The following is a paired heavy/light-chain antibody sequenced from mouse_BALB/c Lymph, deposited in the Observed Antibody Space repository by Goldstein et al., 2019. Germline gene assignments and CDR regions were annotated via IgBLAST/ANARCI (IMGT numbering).Heavy chain of an antibody. CDR3: ARSTMITYWYFDV. CDR1: GYTFTSYN. J-gene: IGHJ1*01. V-gene: IGHV1-12*01. Sequence: QAYLQQSGAELVRSGASVKMSCKASGYTFTSYNMHWVKQTPGQGLEWIGYIYPGNGGTNYNQKFKGKATLTADTSSSTAYMQISSLTSEDSAVYFCARSTMITYWYFDVWGAGTTVTVSS. CDR2: IYPGNGGT. D-gene: IGHD2-4*01.
Light chain of an antibody. CDR3: QQSNSWPFT. Sequence: DILLTQSPAILSVSPGERVSFSCRASQSIGTSIHWYQQRTNGSPRLLIKYASESISGIPSRFSGSGSGTDFTLSINSVESEDIADYYCQQSNSWPFTFGSGTKLEIK. CDR1: QSIGTS. V-gene: IGKV5-48*01. CDR2: YAS. J-gene: IGKJ4*01.